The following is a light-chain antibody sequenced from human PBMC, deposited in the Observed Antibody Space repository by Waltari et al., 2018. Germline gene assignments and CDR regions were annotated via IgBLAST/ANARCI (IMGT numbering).Light chain of an antibody. CDR1: QSISSW. CDR3: QQYDNYWT. J-gene: IGKJ1*01. V-gene: IGKV1-5*03. CDR2: KAS. Sequence: DIQMTQSPSTLSASLGDRVTITCRASQSISSWLAWYQQKPGKAPKLLIYKASSLESGVPSRFSGSGSGTEFTLTISSLQPDDFATYYCQQYDNYWTFGQGTKVEIK.